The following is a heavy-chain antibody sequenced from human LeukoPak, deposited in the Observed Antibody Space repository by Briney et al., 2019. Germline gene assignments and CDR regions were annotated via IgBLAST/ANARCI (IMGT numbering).Heavy chain of an antibody. V-gene: IGHV4-59*01. Sequence: PSGTLSLTYTVSGGSIGSYYWSWIRQPPGKGLEWIGYIYYSGATNYNPSLKSRVTISVDTSKNQFSLRLSSVTAADTAVYYCARAPFVQYYTAFFVCGQGTLVTVSS. D-gene: IGHD3-3*01. J-gene: IGHJ4*02. CDR1: GGSIGSYY. CDR2: IYYSGAT. CDR3: ARAPFVQYYTAFFV.